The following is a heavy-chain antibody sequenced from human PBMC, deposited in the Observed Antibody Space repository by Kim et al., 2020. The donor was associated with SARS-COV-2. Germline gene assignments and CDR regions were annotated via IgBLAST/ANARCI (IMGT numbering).Heavy chain of an antibody. Sequence: ASVKVSCKASGYTFTSYGISWVRQAPGQGLEWMGWISAYNGNTNYAQKIQGRVTMTTDTSTSTAYMELRSLRSDDTAVYYCARNSEYGDYYYYGMDVWGQGTTVTVSS. CDR2: ISAYNGNT. J-gene: IGHJ6*02. CDR1: GYTFTSYG. D-gene: IGHD6-6*01. V-gene: IGHV1-18*04. CDR3: ARNSEYGDYYYYGMDV.